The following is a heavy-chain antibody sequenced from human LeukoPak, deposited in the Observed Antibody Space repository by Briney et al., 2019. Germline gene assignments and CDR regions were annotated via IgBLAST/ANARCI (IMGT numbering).Heavy chain of an antibody. J-gene: IGHJ3*02. D-gene: IGHD3-3*01. CDR2: ISAFNGNT. CDR3: ARDLRFIQPKVFDI. V-gene: IGHV1-18*01. Sequence: ASVKASCKASGYTFTSYGISWVRQAPGQGLEWRGWISAFNGNTNYAQKLQGRVTMTTDTSTSTAYMELRSLRSDDTAVYYCARDLRFIQPKVFDIWGQGTMVTVSS. CDR1: GYTFTSYG.